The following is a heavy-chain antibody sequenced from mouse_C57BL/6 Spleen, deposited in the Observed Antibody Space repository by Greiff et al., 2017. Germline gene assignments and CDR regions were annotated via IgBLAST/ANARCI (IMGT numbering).Heavy chain of an antibody. CDR2: IYPGSGST. CDR1: GYTFTSYW. V-gene: IGHV1-55*01. CDR3: ARWGLLLRSAWFAY. Sequence: VQLQQPGAELVKPGASVKMSCKASGYTFTSYWITWVKQRPGQGLEWIGDIYPGSGSTNYNEKFKSKATLTVDTSSSTAYMQLSSLTSEDSAVYYCARWGLLLRSAWFAYWGQGTLVTVSA. D-gene: IGHD1-1*01. J-gene: IGHJ3*01.